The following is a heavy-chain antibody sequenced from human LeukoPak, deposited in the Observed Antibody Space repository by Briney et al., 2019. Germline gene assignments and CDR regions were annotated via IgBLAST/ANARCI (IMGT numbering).Heavy chain of an antibody. V-gene: IGHV1-2*02. CDR1: GYIFSDYY. CDR3: ARSRTGSGFLFDY. D-gene: IGHD3-10*01. Sequence: ASVTVSCKASGYIFSDYYMHWVRQAPGQGLEWMGWINPNSGGTNYAQKFQGRVTMTRDTSIGTAYMELSRLRSDDTAVYYCARSRTGSGFLFDYWGQGTLVTVSS. J-gene: IGHJ4*02. CDR2: INPNSGGT.